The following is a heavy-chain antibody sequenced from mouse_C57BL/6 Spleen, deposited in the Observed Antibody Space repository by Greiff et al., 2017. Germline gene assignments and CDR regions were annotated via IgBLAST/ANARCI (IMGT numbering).Heavy chain of an antibody. D-gene: IGHD2-4*01. CDR1: GYTFTGYW. CDR2: ILPGSGST. Sequence: QVQLKESGAELMKPGASVKLSCKATGYTFTGYWIEWVKQRPGHGLEWIGEILPGSGSTNYNGKFKGKATFTADTSSNTAYRQLSSLTTEDAAIYYCAYDYDVGAMGDWGQGTSVTVSS. V-gene: IGHV1-9*01. CDR3: AYDYDVGAMGD. J-gene: IGHJ4*01.